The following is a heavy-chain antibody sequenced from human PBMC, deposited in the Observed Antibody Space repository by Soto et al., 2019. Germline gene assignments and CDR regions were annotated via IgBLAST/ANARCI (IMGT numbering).Heavy chain of an antibody. D-gene: IGHD6-19*01. CDR1: GFTFDAYA. Sequence: EVQLVESGGGLVQPGRSLRLSCAASGFTFDAYAMHWVRQAPGKGLEWVSSINWNSGDIGYADSVKGRFTISRDNAKKSLYVQMNSLRPEDTALYYCTCSEPYNSGWYEYFQHWGQGTLVTVSS. J-gene: IGHJ1*01. CDR2: INWNSGDI. V-gene: IGHV3-9*01. CDR3: TCSEPYNSGWYEYFQH.